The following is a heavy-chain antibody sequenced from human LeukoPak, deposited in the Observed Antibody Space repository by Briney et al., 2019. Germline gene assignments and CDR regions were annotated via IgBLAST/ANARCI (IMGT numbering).Heavy chain of an antibody. CDR1: RFTLSIYT. V-gene: IGHV3-23*01. D-gene: IGHD3-22*01. J-gene: IGHJ4*02. CDR2: ITTSDGNT. Sequence: AGSLRLSSAASRFTLSIYTMSCVPQAPGKGLEWGSTITTSDGNTYYADSVVGRFTISRDNSKNTLYLQMNRLGAEDTAVYCCGEMGGYYLGYFDYWGQGALVAVSS. CDR3: GEMGGYYLGYFDY.